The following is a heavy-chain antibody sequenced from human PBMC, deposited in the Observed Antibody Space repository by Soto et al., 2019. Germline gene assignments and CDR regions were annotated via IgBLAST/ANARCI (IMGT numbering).Heavy chain of an antibody. CDR1: GGSISSSNW. J-gene: IGHJ5*02. Sequence: SETLSLTCAVSGGSISSSNWWSWVRQPPGKGLEWIGEIYHSGSTNYNPSLKSRVTISVDKSKNQFSLKLSSVTAADTAVYYCARVNSCSGGSCYNNWFDPWGQGTLVTVSS. V-gene: IGHV4-4*02. CDR2: IYHSGST. CDR3: ARVNSCSGGSCYNNWFDP. D-gene: IGHD2-15*01.